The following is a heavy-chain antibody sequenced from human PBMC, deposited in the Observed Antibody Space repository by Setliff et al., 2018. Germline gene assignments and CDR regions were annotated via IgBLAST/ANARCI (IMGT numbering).Heavy chain of an antibody. Sequence: PSETLSLTCTVSDVSISSSSFYWAWIRQPPGKGLEWIGSIYYSGSTYYNPSLTSRVTISVDTSNNQFSLELRSVTVADTATYYCVRPGGTTVVARHFDYWGSGILVTVS. CDR3: VRPGGTTVVARHFDY. V-gene: IGHV4-39*01. CDR1: DVSISSSSFY. J-gene: IGHJ4*01. D-gene: IGHD2-15*01. CDR2: IYYSGST.